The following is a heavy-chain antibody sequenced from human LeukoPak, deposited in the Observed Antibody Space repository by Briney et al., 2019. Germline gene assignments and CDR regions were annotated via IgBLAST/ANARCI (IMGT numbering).Heavy chain of an antibody. V-gene: IGHV4-34*01. D-gene: IGHD2-2*01. CDR2: ISHSGST. CDR1: GWSFSGYY. J-gene: IGHJ4*02. Sequence: SETLSLTCAVYGWSFSGYYWSWIRQPPGKGLEWIGEISHSGSTNYNPSLKSRVTISLDTCKNQFSLKLSTVTAADTAVYYCARGLRRYCSSTSCPYYFDGWDQGTLVTVP. CDR3: ARGLRRYCSSTSCPYYFDG.